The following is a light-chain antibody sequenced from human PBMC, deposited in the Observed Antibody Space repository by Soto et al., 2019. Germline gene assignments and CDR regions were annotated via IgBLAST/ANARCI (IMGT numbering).Light chain of an antibody. V-gene: IGKV3-20*01. J-gene: IGKJ1*01. CDR3: YQYDSSPWT. CDR2: DAS. Sequence: EIGMTQSPGTLSLSPGEVATLSCRASQSVSGSYLAWYQQKPGQAPRLVIYDASSRATGIPDRFSGSGSGTDFTLTISRLEPEDFAVYFCYQYDSSPWTFGQGTKVDIK. CDR1: QSVSGSY.